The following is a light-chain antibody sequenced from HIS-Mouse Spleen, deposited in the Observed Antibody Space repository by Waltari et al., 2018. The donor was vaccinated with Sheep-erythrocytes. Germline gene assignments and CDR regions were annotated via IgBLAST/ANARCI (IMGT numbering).Light chain of an antibody. J-gene: IGLJ2*01. Sequence: QSALTQPPSASGSPGQSVTIPCTGTSSDVGGYNYVSWYQQHPGKAPKLMIYEVSKRPSGVPDRFSGSNSGNTATLTISGTQAMDEADYYCQAWDSSTAVFGGGTKLTVL. CDR1: SSDVGGYNY. V-gene: IGLV2-8*01. CDR3: QAWDSSTAV. CDR2: EVS.